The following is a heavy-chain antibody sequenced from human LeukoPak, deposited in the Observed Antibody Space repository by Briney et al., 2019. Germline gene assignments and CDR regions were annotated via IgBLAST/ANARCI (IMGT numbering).Heavy chain of an antibody. D-gene: IGHD3-9*01. CDR2: FYYSGST. CDR3: ARGLRYFGWLTVRYFDL. V-gene: IGHV4-59*07. CDR1: VGSICSYY. J-gene: IGHJ2*01. Sequence: SDTLSLPCTLSVGSICSYYWSWIRQPPGKGLVWIGYFYYSGSTNYNPSLKSRVTISGDTSKNQFSLKLSSVTAADTAVYYCARGLRYFGWLTVRYFDLWGRGTLVTVSS.